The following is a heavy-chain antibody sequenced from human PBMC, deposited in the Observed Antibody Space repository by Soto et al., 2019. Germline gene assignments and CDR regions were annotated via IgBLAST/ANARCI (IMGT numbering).Heavy chain of an antibody. J-gene: IGHJ4*02. D-gene: IGHD1-1*01. Sequence: GGSLRLSCAASGFTFSSYAMNWVRQAPGKGLEWVSAITGSGAITYYAAYVKVRFTISRDNSKNTLFLQMNSLRAEDTAVYYCAKTLYNWHSDYWGQGTLVTVSS. V-gene: IGHV3-23*01. CDR1: GFTFSSYA. CDR2: ITGSGAIT. CDR3: AKTLYNWHSDY.